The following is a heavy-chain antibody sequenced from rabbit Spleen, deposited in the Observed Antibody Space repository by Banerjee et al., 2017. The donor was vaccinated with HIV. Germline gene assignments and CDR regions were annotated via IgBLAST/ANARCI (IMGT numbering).Heavy chain of an antibody. J-gene: IGHJ4*01. CDR2: INAATGKG. D-gene: IGHD1-1*01. CDR1: GVSFSDRDV. V-gene: IGHV1S45*01. CDR3: ARDLVGVIGWNFIL. Sequence: QEKLVESGGDLVKPGASLTLTCTASGVSFSDRDVMCWVRQAPGKGLEWIACINAATGKGVYASWAKGRFAISKTSSTTVTLQMTSLTIADTATYFCARDLVGVIGWNFILWGPGTLVTVS.